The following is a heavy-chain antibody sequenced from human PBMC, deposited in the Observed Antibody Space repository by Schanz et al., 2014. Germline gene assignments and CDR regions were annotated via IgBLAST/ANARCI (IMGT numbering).Heavy chain of an antibody. CDR2: ISSSSMYI. V-gene: IGHV3-21*04. CDR1: GFTFSNHA. CDR3: AYYDVLTGFDY. D-gene: IGHD3-9*01. J-gene: IGHJ4*02. Sequence: EVHLLESGGGLVQPGGSLRLSCAASGFTFSNHALSWVRQAPGKGLEWVSSISSSSMYIYQADSMRGRFTISRDNAKNSLYLQVNNLSADDTAVYYCAYYDVLTGFDYWGQGTQVTVSS.